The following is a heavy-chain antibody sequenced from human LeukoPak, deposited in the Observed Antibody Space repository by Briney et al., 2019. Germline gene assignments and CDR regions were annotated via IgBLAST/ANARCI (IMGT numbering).Heavy chain of an antibody. CDR2: INHSGST. CDR3: ARVRRYYYDSSGYLDY. Sequence: PSETLPLTCAVYGGSFSGYYWSWIRQPPGKGLEWIGEINHSGSTNYNPSLKSRVTISVDTSKNQFSLKLSSVTAADTAVYYCARVRRYYYDSSGYLDYWGQGTLVTVSS. D-gene: IGHD3-22*01. V-gene: IGHV4-34*01. CDR1: GGSFSGYY. J-gene: IGHJ4*02.